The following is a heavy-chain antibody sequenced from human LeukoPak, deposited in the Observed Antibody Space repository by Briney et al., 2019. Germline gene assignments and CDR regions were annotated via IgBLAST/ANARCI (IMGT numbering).Heavy chain of an antibody. Sequence: GGSLRLSCAASGFTFNIYAMNWVRQAPGKGLEWVSAISGSGGSTYYADSVKGRFTISRDNSKNTLYLQMDSLRAEDTAVYYCATLEMATIRAFDIWGQGTMVTVSS. V-gene: IGHV3-23*01. CDR2: ISGSGGST. CDR1: GFTFNIYA. J-gene: IGHJ3*02. D-gene: IGHD5-24*01. CDR3: ATLEMATIRAFDI.